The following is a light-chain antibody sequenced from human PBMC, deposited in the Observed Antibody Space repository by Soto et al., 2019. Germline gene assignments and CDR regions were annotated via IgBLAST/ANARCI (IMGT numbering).Light chain of an antibody. CDR2: DAS. CDR3: QQRGTWPLT. Sequence: EIVLTQSPATLSLSPGVGATLSCRASQSISTNLAWYQQKPGQSPRLLIYDASNRATGIPARFSGSGSGTDFTLIISSLEPEDFAVYYCQQRGTWPLTFGGGTKVEIK. CDR1: QSISTN. J-gene: IGKJ4*01. V-gene: IGKV3-11*01.